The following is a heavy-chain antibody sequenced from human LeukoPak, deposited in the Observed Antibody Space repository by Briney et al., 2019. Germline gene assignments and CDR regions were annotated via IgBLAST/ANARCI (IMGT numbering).Heavy chain of an antibody. J-gene: IGHJ6*03. CDR2: IYYSGST. D-gene: IGHD2/OR15-2a*01. V-gene: IGHV4-39*07. CDR3: ARLTLWSRTTHDYYYYYMDV. Sequence: SETLSLTCTVSGGSISSSSYYWGWIRQPPGKGLEWIGSIYYSGSTYYNPSLKSRVTISVDTSKNQFSLKLSSVTAADTAVYYCARLTLWSRTTHDYYYYYMDVWGKGTTVTISS. CDR1: GGSISSSSYY.